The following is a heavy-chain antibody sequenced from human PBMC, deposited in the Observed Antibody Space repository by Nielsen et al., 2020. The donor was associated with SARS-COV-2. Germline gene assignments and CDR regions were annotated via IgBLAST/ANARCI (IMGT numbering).Heavy chain of an antibody. CDR2: VRSKTNNYET. CDR1: GFTFGDSI. CDR3: KHYYERDV. J-gene: IGHJ6*02. V-gene: IGHV3-73*01. Sequence: GESLKISCAASGFTFGDSIIHWVRQASGKGLEWVGRVRSKTNNYETVYAASVKGRFTISRDESKNMAYLQMTSLKTEDTAVYYCKHYYERDVWGQGTTVTVSS.